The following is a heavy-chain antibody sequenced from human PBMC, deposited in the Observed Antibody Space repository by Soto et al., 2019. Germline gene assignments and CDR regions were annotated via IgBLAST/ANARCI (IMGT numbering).Heavy chain of an antibody. CDR3: ARSDSSSWYEAPY. CDR2: ISVYNGNT. J-gene: IGHJ4*02. Sequence: ASVKVSCKASGYTFTSYGISWVRQAPLQGLEWMGWISVYNGNTNYAQKLQGRVTMTTDTYTSTAYMELRSLRSDDTAVYYCARSDSSSWYEAPYSGQGSLVIVSS. V-gene: IGHV1-18*01. CDR1: GYTFTSYG. D-gene: IGHD6-13*01.